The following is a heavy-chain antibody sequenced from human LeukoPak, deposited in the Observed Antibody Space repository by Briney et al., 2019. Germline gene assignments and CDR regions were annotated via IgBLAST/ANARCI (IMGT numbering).Heavy chain of an antibody. V-gene: IGHV3-23*01. J-gene: IGHJ4*02. Sequence: GRSLRLSCSVYGFTFMNYAMNWVRQAPGKGLDWVSAISQVGGYIYYAESVKGRFTISRDNSKNKVYLQMNGLRAEDTGVYYCVKVKEVRRAPYDYWGQGTLVTVSS. CDR2: ISQVGGYI. CDR3: VKVKEVRRAPYDY. CDR1: GFTFMNYA.